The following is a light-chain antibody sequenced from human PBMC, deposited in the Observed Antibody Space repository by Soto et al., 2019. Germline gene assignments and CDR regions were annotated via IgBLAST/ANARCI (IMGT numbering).Light chain of an antibody. CDR1: QSISWW. CDR2: DAS. CDR3: QHYYNYSVT. J-gene: IGKJ1*01. Sequence: DIQMTQSPSTLFASVGDRVTITCRASQSISWWLAWYQQTPGKAPKLLIYDASSLSSGVPSRFSGSGSGTEFTLTISSLQADDFGTYYCQHYYNYSVTFGQGTKVDI. V-gene: IGKV1-5*01.